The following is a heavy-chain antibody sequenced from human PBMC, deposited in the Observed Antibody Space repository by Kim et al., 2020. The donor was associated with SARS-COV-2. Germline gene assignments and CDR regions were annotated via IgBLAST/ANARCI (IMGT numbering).Heavy chain of an antibody. CDR3: ARDAAYYYGSGSYSKPPYYYYYGMDV. D-gene: IGHD3-10*01. Sequence: SETLSLTCAVSGGSISSSNWWSWVRQPPGKGLEWIGEIYHSGSTNYNPSLKSRVTISVDKSKNQFSLKLSSVTAADTAVYYCARDAAYYYGSGSYSKPPYYYYYGMDVWGQGTTVTVSS. J-gene: IGHJ6*02. CDR2: IYHSGST. V-gene: IGHV4-4*02. CDR1: GGSISSSNW.